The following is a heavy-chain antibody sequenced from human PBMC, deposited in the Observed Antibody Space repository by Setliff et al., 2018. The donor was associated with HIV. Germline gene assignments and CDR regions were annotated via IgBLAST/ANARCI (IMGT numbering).Heavy chain of an antibody. Sequence: SETLSLTCAVSGYSISSGYYWGWIRQPPGKGLEWIGSIYHSGSTYDNPSLKSRVTISVDTSKNQFSLKLSSVTAADTAVYYCAGEAWTSYRSSSGYYYYYMDVWGKGTTVTVSS. J-gene: IGHJ6*03. CDR1: GYSISSGYY. D-gene: IGHD6-6*01. CDR3: AGEAWTSYRSSSGYYYYYMDV. V-gene: IGHV4-38-2*01. CDR2: IYHSGST.